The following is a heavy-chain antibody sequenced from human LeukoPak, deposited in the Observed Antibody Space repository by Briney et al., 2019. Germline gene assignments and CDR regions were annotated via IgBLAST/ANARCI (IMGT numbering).Heavy chain of an antibody. J-gene: IGHJ4*02. V-gene: IGHV1-2*04. CDR1: GYTFSGYY. Sequence: ASVKVSCRASGYTFSGYYMHWVRQAPGQGLEWMGWINPKSGGANYAQKSQDWVIMTRETSISTVYMELRRLKSDDTAVYYCARGTSMTTKKYYFDYWGQGTLVTVSS. CDR3: ARGTSMTTKKYYFDY. D-gene: IGHD4-11*01. CDR2: INPKSGGA.